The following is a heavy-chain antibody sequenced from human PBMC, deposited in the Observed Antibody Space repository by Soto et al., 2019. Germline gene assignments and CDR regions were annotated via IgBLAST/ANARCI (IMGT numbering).Heavy chain of an antibody. J-gene: IGHJ4*02. Sequence: ASVKVSCKASGYTFTSYAMHWVRQAPGQRLEWMGWINAGNGNTKYSQKFQGRVTITRDTSASTAYMELSSLRSEDTAVYYCARESRATGVYYDYVWGSYRYTLTRRPLYFDYWGQGTLVTVSS. CDR2: INAGNGNT. D-gene: IGHD3-16*02. V-gene: IGHV1-3*01. CDR3: ARESRATGVYYDYVWGSYRYTLTRRPLYFDY. CDR1: GYTFTSYA.